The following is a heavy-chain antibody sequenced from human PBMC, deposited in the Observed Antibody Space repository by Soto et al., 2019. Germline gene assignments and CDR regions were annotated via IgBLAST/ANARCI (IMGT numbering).Heavy chain of an antibody. D-gene: IGHD4-17*01. J-gene: IGHJ4*02. CDR3: ARGYGGHFDY. CDR2: IYYSGST. V-gene: IGHV4-31*03. Sequence: QVQLQEAGPGLVKPSQTLSLTCTVSGGSISSGGYYWSWIRQHPGKGLEWIGYIYYSGSTYYNPCLKSRVTLSVDTSKNQFSLKLSSVTAADTAVYYCARGYGGHFDYWGQGTLVTVSS. CDR1: GGSISSGGYY.